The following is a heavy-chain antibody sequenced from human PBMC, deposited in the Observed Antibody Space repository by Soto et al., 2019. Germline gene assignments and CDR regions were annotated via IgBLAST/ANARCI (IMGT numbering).Heavy chain of an antibody. CDR2: IYYSGST. J-gene: IGHJ4*02. V-gene: IGHV4-31*03. CDR1: GASVSSGTYY. D-gene: IGHD3-10*01. Sequence: SETLSLTCTVSGASVSSGTYYWSWIRQHPGKGLEWIGYIYYSGSTYYNPSLKSRVTISVDTSKNQFSLKLSSVTAADTAVYYCARGVTLVRGVIHTPYFDYWGQGALVTVSS. CDR3: ARGVTLVRGVIHTPYFDY.